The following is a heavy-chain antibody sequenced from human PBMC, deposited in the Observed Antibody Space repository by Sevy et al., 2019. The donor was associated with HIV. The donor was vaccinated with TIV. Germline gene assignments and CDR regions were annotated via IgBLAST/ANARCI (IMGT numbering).Heavy chain of an antibody. CDR3: ARDRGVPRTRGSYQYGMDV. J-gene: IGHJ6*02. CDR2: ISSSSNFV. CDR1: GFPFSSYD. D-gene: IGHD3-16*01. V-gene: IGHV3-21*06. Sequence: GGSLRLSCTASGFPFSSYDMNWVRQAPGQGLEWISSISSSSNFVYQADSVKGTFTISRDNAKNSLFLQMNSLTVEDTAVYYCARDRGVPRTRGSYQYGMDVWGQGTTVTVSS.